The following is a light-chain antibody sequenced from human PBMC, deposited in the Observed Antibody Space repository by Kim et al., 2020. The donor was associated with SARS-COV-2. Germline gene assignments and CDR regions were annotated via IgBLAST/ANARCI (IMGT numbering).Light chain of an antibody. CDR2: QNN. CDR3: QAWDSRTFYV. J-gene: IGLJ1*01. Sequence: SYELTQPPSVSVSPGQTASITCSGDSLGDKYVCWYQQRPGQSPLLVIYQNNMRPSGIPERFSGSNSGNTATLTISGTQAMDEADYYCQAWDSRTFYVFGTGTTVTVL. CDR1: SLGDKY. V-gene: IGLV3-1*01.